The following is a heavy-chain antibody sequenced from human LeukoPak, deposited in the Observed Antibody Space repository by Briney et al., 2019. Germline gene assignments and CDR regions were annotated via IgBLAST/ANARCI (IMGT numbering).Heavy chain of an antibody. J-gene: IGHJ6*02. CDR3: AKSGYYYDSSGYPRLPLYYYYGMDV. CDR1: GFTFSSYA. CDR2: ISGSGGST. Sequence: SGGSLRLSCAASGFTFSSYAMSWVRQAPGKGLEWVSAISGSGGSTYYADSVKGRFTISRDNSKNTLYLQMNSLRAEDTAVYYCAKSGYYYDSSGYPRLPLYYYYGMDVWGQGTTVTVSS. V-gene: IGHV3-23*01. D-gene: IGHD3-22*01.